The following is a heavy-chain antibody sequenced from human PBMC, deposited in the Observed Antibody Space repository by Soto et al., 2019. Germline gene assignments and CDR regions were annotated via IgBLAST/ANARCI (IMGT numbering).Heavy chain of an antibody. CDR1: GFTFSSYA. CDR2: ISGSGGST. D-gene: IGHD5-18*01. V-gene: IGHV3-23*01. Sequence: PGGSLRLSCAASGFTFSSYAMSWVRQAPGKGLEWVSAISGSGGSTYYADSVKGRFTISRDNSKNTLYLQMNSLRAEDTAVYYCANPQTQDTLTKENFDYWGQGTLVTVSS. J-gene: IGHJ4*02. CDR3: ANPQTQDTLTKENFDY.